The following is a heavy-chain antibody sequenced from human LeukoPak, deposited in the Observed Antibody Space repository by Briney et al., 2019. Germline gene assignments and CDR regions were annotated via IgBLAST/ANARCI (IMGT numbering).Heavy chain of an antibody. V-gene: IGHV1-8*03. D-gene: IGHD6-19*01. CDR1: GYTFTSYD. CDR2: MNPNSGNT. Sequence: ASVKVSCKASGYTFTSYDINWVRQATGQGLEWRGWMNPNSGNTGYAQKCQGRVTITRNTSISTAYMELSSLRSEDTAVYYCARGLRQWLGIDYWGQGTLVTVSS. CDR3: ARGLRQWLGIDY. J-gene: IGHJ4*02.